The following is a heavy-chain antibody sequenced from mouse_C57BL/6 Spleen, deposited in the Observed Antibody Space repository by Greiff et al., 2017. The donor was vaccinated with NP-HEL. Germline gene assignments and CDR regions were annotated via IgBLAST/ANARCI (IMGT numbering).Heavy chain of an antibody. CDR2: IYPGSGST. D-gene: IGHD4-1*01. J-gene: IGHJ4*01. Sequence: QVQLKQPGAELVKPGASVKMSCKASGYTFTSYWITWVKQRPGQGLEWIGDIYPGSGSTNYNEKFKSKATLTVDKSSSTAYMQLSSLTSEDSAVYYSASADWDENYYAMDYWGQGTSVTVSS. CDR3: ASADWDENYYAMDY. CDR1: GYTFTSYW. V-gene: IGHV1-55*01.